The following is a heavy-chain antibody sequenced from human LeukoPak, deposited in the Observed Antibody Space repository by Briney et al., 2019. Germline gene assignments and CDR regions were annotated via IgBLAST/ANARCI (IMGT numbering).Heavy chain of an antibody. CDR2: ISGSGGST. V-gene: IGHV3-23*01. CDR1: GFTFSSYG. Sequence: GGTLRLSCAASGFTFSSYGMSWVRQAPGKGLEWVSAISGSGGSTYYADSVKGRFTISRDNSKNTLYLQMNSLRAEDTAVYYCARDLVEVGQWLAEYWGQGTLVTVSS. J-gene: IGHJ4*02. CDR3: ARDLVEVGQWLAEY. D-gene: IGHD6-19*01.